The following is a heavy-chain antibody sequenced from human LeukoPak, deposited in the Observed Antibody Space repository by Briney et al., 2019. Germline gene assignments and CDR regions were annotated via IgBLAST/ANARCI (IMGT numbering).Heavy chain of an antibody. CDR3: AGPRGLASRDAFDI. Sequence: PGGSLRLSCAASGFTVSSNYMSWVRQAPGKGLEWVSVIYSGGSTYYADSVKGRFTISRDNSKNTLYLQMNSLRAEDTAVYYCAGPRGLASRDAFDIWGQGTTVTVSS. CDR1: GFTVSSNY. V-gene: IGHV3-53*01. CDR2: IYSGGST. J-gene: IGHJ3*02. D-gene: IGHD5-12*01.